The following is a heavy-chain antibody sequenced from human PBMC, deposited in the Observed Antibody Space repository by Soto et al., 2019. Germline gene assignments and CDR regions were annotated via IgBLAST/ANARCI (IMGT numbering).Heavy chain of an antibody. J-gene: IGHJ4*02. CDR3: ARVEDCSGGSCYFDY. CDR2: IIPIFGTA. D-gene: IGHD2-15*01. CDR1: GGTFSSYA. V-gene: IGHV1-69*01. Sequence: QVQLVQSGAEVKKPGSSVKVSCKASGGTFSSYAISWVRQAPGQGLVWMGGIIPIFGTANYAQKFQGRVTITADESTSTAYMELSSLRSEDTAVYYCARVEDCSGGSCYFDYWGQGTLVTVSS.